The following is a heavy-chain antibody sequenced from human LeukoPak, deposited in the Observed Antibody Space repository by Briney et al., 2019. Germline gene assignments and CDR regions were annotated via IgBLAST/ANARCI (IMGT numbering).Heavy chain of an antibody. CDR2: IYYSGST. V-gene: IGHV4-59*01. D-gene: IGHD3-10*01. J-gene: IGHJ4*02. CDR1: GGSISSYY. CDR3: ARGITMVSLDY. Sequence: PSETLSLTCTVSGGSISSYYWSWIRQPPGKGLEWIGYIYYSGSTNYNPSLKSRVTISVDTSKNQFSLKLSSVTAADTAVYYCARGITMVSLDYWGQGTLVTVSS.